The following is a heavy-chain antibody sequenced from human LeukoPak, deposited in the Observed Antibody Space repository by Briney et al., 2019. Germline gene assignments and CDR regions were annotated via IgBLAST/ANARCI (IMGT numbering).Heavy chain of an antibody. CDR2: INPNSGGT. V-gene: IGHV1-2*02. Sequence: ASVKVSCKASGYTFTGYYMHWVRQAPGQGLEWMGWINPNSGGTNYAQKFQGRVTVTRDTSISTAYMELSRLRSDDTAVYYCARSTQYCSSTSCYTEGFDFWGPGTLVTVSS. J-gene: IGHJ4*02. CDR1: GYTFTGYY. CDR3: ARSTQYCSSTSCYTEGFDF. D-gene: IGHD2-2*02.